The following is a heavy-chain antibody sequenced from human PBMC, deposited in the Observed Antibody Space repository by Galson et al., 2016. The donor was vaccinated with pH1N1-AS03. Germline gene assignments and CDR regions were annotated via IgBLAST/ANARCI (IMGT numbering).Heavy chain of an antibody. CDR1: GYTFTSYY. CDR2: INPSGGST. CDR3: VREGFWGAFEI. D-gene: IGHD3-16*01. V-gene: IGHV1-46*01. J-gene: IGHJ3*02. Sequence: SVKVSCKASGYTFTSYYMHWVRQAPGQGLEWMGIINPSGGSTSYAQKFQGRVTMTRDTSTSTVYMELSSLRSEDTAVYYFVREGFWGAFEIWGQGTKVTVSS.